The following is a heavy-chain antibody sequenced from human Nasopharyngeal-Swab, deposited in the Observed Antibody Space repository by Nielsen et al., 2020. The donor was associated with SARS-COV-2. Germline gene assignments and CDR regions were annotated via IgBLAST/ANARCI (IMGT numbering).Heavy chain of an antibody. V-gene: IGHV3-23*01. D-gene: IGHD2-15*01. Sequence: WIRQPPGKGLEWVSSINKSGGGTYFADSVKGRFTISRDNSKNTLYLQMNSLRAEDTAVYYCARDGGYCSGGSCYPMIDYWGQGTLVTVSS. CDR3: ARDGGYCSGGSCYPMIDY. J-gene: IGHJ4*02. CDR2: INKSGGGT.